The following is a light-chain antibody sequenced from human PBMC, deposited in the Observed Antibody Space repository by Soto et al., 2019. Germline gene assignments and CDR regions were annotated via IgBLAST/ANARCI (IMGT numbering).Light chain of an antibody. CDR2: AVT. V-gene: IGLV2-14*01. Sequence: QSVLTQPASVSGSPGQSITISCTGTSSDIGDYNYVSWYQQHPDKAPKLMIYAVTNRPSGIPIRFSGSKSGNTASLTISGLQPEDEGNYYCASYTTSSTLVFGGGTKLTVL. CDR3: ASYTTSSTLV. J-gene: IGLJ2*01. CDR1: SSDIGDYNY.